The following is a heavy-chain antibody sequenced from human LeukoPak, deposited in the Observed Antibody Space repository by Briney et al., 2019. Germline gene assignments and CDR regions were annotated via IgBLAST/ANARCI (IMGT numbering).Heavy chain of an antibody. Sequence: GGSLRLSCAASGFTFSSYGMHWVRQAPGKGLEWVAVISYDGSNKYYTDSVKGRFTISRDNSKNTLYLQMNSLRAEDTAVYYCAKDWDVVPAATLDYWGQGTLVTVSS. CDR3: AKDWDVVPAATLDY. D-gene: IGHD2-2*01. CDR1: GFTFSSYG. CDR2: ISYDGSNK. J-gene: IGHJ4*02. V-gene: IGHV3-30*18.